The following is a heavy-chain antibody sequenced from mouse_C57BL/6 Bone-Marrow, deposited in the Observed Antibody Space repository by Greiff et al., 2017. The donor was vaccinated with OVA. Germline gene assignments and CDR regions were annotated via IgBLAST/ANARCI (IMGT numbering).Heavy chain of an antibody. CDR2: IFPGSGST. J-gene: IGHJ1*03. CDR3: ASYYYGSSYGYFDV. V-gene: IGHV1-75*01. Sequence: LQQSGPELVKPGASVKISCKASGYTFTDYYINWVKQRPGQGLEWIGWIFPGSGSTYYNEKFKGKATLTVDKSSSTAYMLLSSLTSEDSAVYFCASYYYGSSYGYFDVWGTGTTVTVSS. CDR1: GYTFTDYY. D-gene: IGHD1-1*01.